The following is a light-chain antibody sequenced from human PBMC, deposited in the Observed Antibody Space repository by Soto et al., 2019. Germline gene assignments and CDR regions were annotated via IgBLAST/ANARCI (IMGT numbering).Light chain of an antibody. CDR1: QSISGI. Sequence: EIVLTQSPATLSVSPGERATLSCRASQSISGILAWYQQRPGQAPRLLIYGASTRATGVPARFSGSGSGTTFTLTINSVQPEDFGIYYCQQSHSSPRTFGQGTTV. CDR3: QQSHSSPRT. CDR2: GAS. V-gene: IGKV3-15*01. J-gene: IGKJ1*01.